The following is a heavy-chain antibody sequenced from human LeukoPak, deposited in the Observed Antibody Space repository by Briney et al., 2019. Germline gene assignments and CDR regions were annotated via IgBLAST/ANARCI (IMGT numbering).Heavy chain of an antibody. J-gene: IGHJ5*02. CDR3: ARDYDILTGYSNWFDP. V-gene: IGHV1-2*02. Sequence: GASVKVPCKASGYTFTGYYMHWVRQAPGQGLDGMGWINPNSGGTNYAQKFQGRVTMTRDTSISTAYMELSRLRSDDTAVYYCARDYDILTGYSNWFDPWGQGTLVTVSS. CDR2: INPNSGGT. D-gene: IGHD3-9*01. CDR1: GYTFTGYY.